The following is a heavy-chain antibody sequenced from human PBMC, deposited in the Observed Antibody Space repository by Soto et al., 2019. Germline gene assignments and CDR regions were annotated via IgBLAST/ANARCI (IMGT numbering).Heavy chain of an antibody. CDR2: LSWDGRHT. J-gene: IGHJ6*02. V-gene: IGHV3-43*01. Sequence: EVQLVASGGVVVQPGGSLRLSCAASGFIFDDYSMYWVRQAPGKGLEWVSLLSWDGRHTYYADSVKGRFIISRDNSRNSLYLQMTSLTTADTALYYCAKARRSIFGGMDVWGQGTTVTVSS. CDR1: GFIFDDYS. D-gene: IGHD3-3*01. CDR3: AKARRSIFGGMDV.